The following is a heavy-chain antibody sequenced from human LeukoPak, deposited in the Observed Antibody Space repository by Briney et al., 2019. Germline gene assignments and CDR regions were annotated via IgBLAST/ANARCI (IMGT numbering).Heavy chain of an antibody. CDR1: GGSFSGYY. CDR2: INHSGST. Sequence: SETLSLTCAVYGGSFSGYYWSWIRQPPGKGLEWIGEINHSGSTNYNPSLTSRVTISVDTSKNQFSLKLSSVTAADTAVYYCARLSPPGYSSTIDYWGQGTLVTVSS. V-gene: IGHV4-34*01. CDR3: ARLSPPGYSSTIDY. J-gene: IGHJ4*02. D-gene: IGHD5-18*01.